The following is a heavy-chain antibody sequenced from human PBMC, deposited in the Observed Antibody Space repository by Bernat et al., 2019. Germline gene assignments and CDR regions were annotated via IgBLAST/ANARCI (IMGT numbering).Heavy chain of an antibody. CDR3: ARDLRYCSGDSCYRGNFDY. Sequence: QVQLVQSGAEVKKPGASVKVSCKASGYTFTNYGITWVRQAPGQGLEWMGWINSYNGNTDYAQMLSGRVTMTTDTSTSTAYMELRSLRSDDTAVYYCARDLRYCSGDSCYRGNFDYWGQGTLVTVSS. CDR1: GYTFTNYG. CDR2: INSYNGNT. D-gene: IGHD2-15*01. J-gene: IGHJ4*02. V-gene: IGHV1-18*01.